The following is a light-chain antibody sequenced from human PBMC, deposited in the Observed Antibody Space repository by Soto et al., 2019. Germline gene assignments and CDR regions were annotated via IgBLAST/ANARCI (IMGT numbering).Light chain of an antibody. CDR1: QSVSSSY. J-gene: IGKJ4*01. V-gene: IGKV3-20*01. Sequence: EIVLTQSPGTLSLSPGERATLSCRASQSVSSSYLAWYQQKPGQAPRLLIYGASSRATGIPDRFSGSGSGTDFTLTISRPEPEDFAVYYCRQYGRPPAFGGGTKVEIK. CDR3: RQYGRPPA. CDR2: GAS.